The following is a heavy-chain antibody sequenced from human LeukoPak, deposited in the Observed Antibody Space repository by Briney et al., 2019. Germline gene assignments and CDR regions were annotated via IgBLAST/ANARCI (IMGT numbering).Heavy chain of an antibody. CDR2: IYSDNT. J-gene: IGHJ4*02. V-gene: IGHV3-53*01. D-gene: IGHD4/OR15-4a*01. Sequence: GGSLRLSCTVSGFTVSNNSMSWVRQAPGKGLEWVSFIYSDNTHYSNSVKGRFTISRHNSKTPPYLQMNSLRAEDTAVYYCARRAGAYSHPYDYWGQGTLVTVSS. CDR1: GFTVSNNS. CDR3: ARRAGAYSHPYDY.